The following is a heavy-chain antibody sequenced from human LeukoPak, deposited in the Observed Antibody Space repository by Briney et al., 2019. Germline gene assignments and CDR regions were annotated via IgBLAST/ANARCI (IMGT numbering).Heavy chain of an antibody. CDR2: FNPSGSST. J-gene: IGHJ4*02. CDR1: GYTFTSFY. CDR3: ARAGENYYDFYY. Sequence: ASVKVSCMASGYTFTSFYMHWVRQAPGQGLEWMGIFNPSGSSTTYAQKFQGRVTMTRDTSTSIVYMELSSLGSEDTAVYYCARAGENYYDFYYWGQGTLVTVSS. V-gene: IGHV1-46*01. D-gene: IGHD1-26*01.